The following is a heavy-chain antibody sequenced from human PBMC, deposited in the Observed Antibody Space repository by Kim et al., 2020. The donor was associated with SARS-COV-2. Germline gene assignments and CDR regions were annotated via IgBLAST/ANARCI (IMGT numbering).Heavy chain of an antibody. CDR3: ARDLTYSSSWYRAQHLYYYYYGMDV. Sequence: ASVKVSCKASGYTFTSYYMHWVRQAPGQGLEWMGIINPSGGSTSYAQKFQGRVTMTRDTSTSTVYMELSSLRSEDTAVYYCARDLTYSSSWYRAQHLYYYYYGMDVWGQGTTVTVSS. D-gene: IGHD6-13*01. CDR2: INPSGGST. J-gene: IGHJ6*02. CDR1: GYTFTSYY. V-gene: IGHV1-46*01.